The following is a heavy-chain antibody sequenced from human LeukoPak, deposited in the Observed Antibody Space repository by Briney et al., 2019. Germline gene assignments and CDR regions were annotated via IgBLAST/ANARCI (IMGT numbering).Heavy chain of an antibody. CDR1: GFTFSSYA. Sequence: GGSLRLSCAASGFTFSSYAMHWVRQAPGKGLEWVAVISYDGSNKYYADSVKGRFTISRDNSKNTLYLQMNSLRAEDTAVYYCAYERASYYDFWSGYPPMDVWGKGTTVTVSS. J-gene: IGHJ6*03. CDR2: ISYDGSNK. CDR3: AYERASYYDFWSGYPPMDV. V-gene: IGHV3-30*04. D-gene: IGHD3-3*01.